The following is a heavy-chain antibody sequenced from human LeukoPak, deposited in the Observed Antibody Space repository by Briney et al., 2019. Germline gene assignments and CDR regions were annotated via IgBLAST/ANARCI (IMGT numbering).Heavy chain of an antibody. CDR3: ARDYCTTTSCSYSDS. CDR2: IYHSGTT. Sequence: SETLSLTCTVSGGSISSGGYYWSWIRQPPGKGLEWIGYIYHSGTTYYNPSLKSRVTISVDKYENQFSLKLSFVTAADTAVYYCARDYCTTTSCSYSDSWGQGTLVTVSS. D-gene: IGHD2-2*01. CDR1: GGSISSGGYY. V-gene: IGHV4-30-2*01. J-gene: IGHJ4*02.